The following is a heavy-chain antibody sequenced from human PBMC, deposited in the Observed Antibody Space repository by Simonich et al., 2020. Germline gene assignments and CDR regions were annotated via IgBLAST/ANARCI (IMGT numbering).Heavy chain of an antibody. V-gene: IGHV3-7*01. Sequence: EVQLVESGGGLVQPGGSPRLSCAASGFTFSSYWMSWVRQAPGKGLEWGANRKQDGSKKYYVDAVKGRSTISRDNAKNSLYLQMNSLRAEDTAVYYCAREGIAARDAFDIWGQGTMVTVSS. CDR1: GFTFSSYW. CDR2: RKQDGSKK. J-gene: IGHJ3*02. CDR3: AREGIAARDAFDI. D-gene: IGHD6-6*01.